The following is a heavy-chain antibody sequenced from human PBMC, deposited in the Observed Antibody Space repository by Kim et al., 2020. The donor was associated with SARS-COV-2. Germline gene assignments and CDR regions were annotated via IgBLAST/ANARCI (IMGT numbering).Heavy chain of an antibody. Sequence: GSIDYSGSTYYNPSLKSRVTISVDTSKNQFSLKLSSVTAADTAVYYCARHLRGTMIVVVITPLNYFDYWGQGTLVTVSS. D-gene: IGHD3-22*01. CDR2: IDYSGST. CDR3: ARHLRGTMIVVVITPLNYFDY. J-gene: IGHJ4*02. V-gene: IGHV4-39*01.